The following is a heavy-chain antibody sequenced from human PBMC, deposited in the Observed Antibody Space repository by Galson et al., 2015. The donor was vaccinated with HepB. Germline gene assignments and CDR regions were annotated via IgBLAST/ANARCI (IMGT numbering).Heavy chain of an antibody. D-gene: IGHD4-17*01. Sequence: SVKASCKASGYTFTGYYMHWVRQAPGQGLEWMGWINPNSGGTNYAQKFQGRVTMTRDTSISIVYMELSRLRSDDTAVYYCARGTVTTIGNNWFDPWGQGTLVIVSS. V-gene: IGHV1-2*02. CDR1: GYTFTGYY. CDR3: ARGTVTTIGNNWFDP. CDR2: INPNSGGT. J-gene: IGHJ5*02.